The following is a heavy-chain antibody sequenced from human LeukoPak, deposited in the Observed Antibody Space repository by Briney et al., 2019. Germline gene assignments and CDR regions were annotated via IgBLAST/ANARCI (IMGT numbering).Heavy chain of an antibody. V-gene: IGHV3-30*04. Sequence: GESLRLSCAASGFTFSSSTMHWVRQAPGKGLEWVAVISYDGSNKYYADSVKGRFTISRDNSKNTLYLQMNSLRADDTAVYYCARALEYSSGWYPNYYYYMDVWGKGTTVTVSS. CDR1: GFTFSSST. J-gene: IGHJ6*03. CDR3: ARALEYSSGWYPNYYYYMDV. D-gene: IGHD6-19*01. CDR2: ISYDGSNK.